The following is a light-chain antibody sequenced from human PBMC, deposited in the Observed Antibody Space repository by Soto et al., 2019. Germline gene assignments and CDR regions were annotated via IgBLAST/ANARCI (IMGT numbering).Light chain of an antibody. V-gene: IGLV1-40*01. J-gene: IGLJ2*01. CDR2: GNS. Sequence: QSVLTQPPSVSGAPGQRVTISCTGSSSNIGAGYDVHWYRQLPGTAPKLLIYGNSNRPSGVPDRFSGSKSGTSASLAITGLQAKDEADYYCQSYDSSLSGVVFGGGTKVTFL. CDR3: QSYDSSLSGVV. CDR1: SSNIGAGYD.